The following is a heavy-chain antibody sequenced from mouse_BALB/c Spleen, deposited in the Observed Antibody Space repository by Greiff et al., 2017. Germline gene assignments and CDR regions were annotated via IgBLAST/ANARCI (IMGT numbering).Heavy chain of an antibody. CDR3: TRDSLNYYAMDY. CDR2: ISSGGSYT. V-gene: IGHV5-6-4*01. CDR1: GFTFSSYT. J-gene: IGHJ4*01. Sequence: EVKVVESGGGLVKPGGSLKLSCAASGFTFSSYTMSWVRQTPEKRLEWVATISSGGSYTYYPDSVKGRFTISRDNAKNTLYLQMSSLKSEDTAMYYCTRDSLNYYAMDYWGQGTSVTVSS.